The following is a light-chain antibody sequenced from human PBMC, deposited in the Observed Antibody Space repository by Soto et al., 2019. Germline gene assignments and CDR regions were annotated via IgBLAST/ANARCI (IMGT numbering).Light chain of an antibody. J-gene: IGKJ5*01. CDR2: DAS. V-gene: IGKV3D-20*01. CDR1: QSVTSSH. CDR3: QQYGSSPLT. Sequence: EIVLTQSPATLSLSPGERATLSCWASQSVTSSHLAWYQQKPGLAPRLLIYDASRRATGIPDRFSGSGSGRDFPLTISRLEPEDFAVYFCQQYGSSPLTFGQGTRLEIK.